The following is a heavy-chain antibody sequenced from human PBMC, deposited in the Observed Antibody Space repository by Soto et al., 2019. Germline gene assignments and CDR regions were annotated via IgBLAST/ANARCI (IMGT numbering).Heavy chain of an antibody. J-gene: IGHJ3*02. CDR2: INPATGAA. CDR3: SRGGGVGVAGSADFDM. CDR1: GYPVTAYY. D-gene: IGHD3-3*01. Sequence: QLHLVQSGAVVQKPGASVTVSCSASGYPVTAYYMHCVLQAPGRGLEWLGGINPATGAAKYTHTVQGRVPMTRYTSTSTVFLELRGMTSEATDVFYCSRGGGVGVAGSADFDMWGQGTLVTVSS. V-gene: IGHV1-2*07.